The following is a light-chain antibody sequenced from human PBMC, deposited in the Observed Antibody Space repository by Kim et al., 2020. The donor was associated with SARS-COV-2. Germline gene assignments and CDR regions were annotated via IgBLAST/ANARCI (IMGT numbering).Light chain of an antibody. CDR2: RDD. Sequence: VTPGQTVTIPASGHDLGRNYASWYQQRPGQSPLLFIYRDDKRPSGIPERFSGSTSGNTATLTISGTQPMDEADYYCQAWDNSIVVFGGGTQLTVL. CDR3: QAWDNSIVV. V-gene: IGLV3-1*01. CDR1: DLGRNY. J-gene: IGLJ3*02.